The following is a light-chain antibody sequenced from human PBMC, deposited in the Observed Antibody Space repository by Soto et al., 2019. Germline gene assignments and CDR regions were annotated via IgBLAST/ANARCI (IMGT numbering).Light chain of an antibody. CDR3: VQSTQLPSIT. V-gene: IGKV2D-29*01. Sequence: DIVMTQTPLSLSVTPGQPASISCKSSQSLLHIDGKTYLDWYLQKSGQPPQLLISEDSNRFSGVPDRVSGGGSGTDFTLKISRVEAEDVGVYYCVQSTQLPSITFGQVTRLETK. CDR2: EDS. J-gene: IGKJ5*01. CDR1: QSLLHIDGKTY.